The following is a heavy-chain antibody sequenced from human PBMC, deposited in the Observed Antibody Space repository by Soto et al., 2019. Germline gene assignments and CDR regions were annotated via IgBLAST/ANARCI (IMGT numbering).Heavy chain of an antibody. D-gene: IGHD2-15*01. CDR1: GGSISTYH. J-gene: IGHJ3*01. CDR2: IFYTGST. V-gene: IGHV4-59*01. Sequence: SETLSLTCTISGGSISTYHWSWIRQSPGMGLEWIGKIFYTGSTNYNPSLKSRVTISVDTSKNQFSLKLTSVTAADTAVYYCARTPGYCTSGTCYDPLDVWGQGTMVT. CDR3: ARTPGYCTSGTCYDPLDV.